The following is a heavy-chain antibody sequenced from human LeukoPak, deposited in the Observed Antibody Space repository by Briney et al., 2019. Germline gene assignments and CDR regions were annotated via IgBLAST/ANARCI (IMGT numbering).Heavy chain of an antibody. J-gene: IGHJ4*02. D-gene: IGHD2-8*01. CDR1: GYTFSDYY. Sequence: ASVKVSCKASGYTFSDYYLHWVRQAPGEGLEWMGWINPNNGGTIYAQNFQGRVTMTRDTSMSTAYMELSRLRSDDSAVYFCARGYCTNAICRTFDYWGQGTLVTVSS. CDR3: ARGYCTNAICRTFDY. V-gene: IGHV1-2*02. CDR2: INPNNGGT.